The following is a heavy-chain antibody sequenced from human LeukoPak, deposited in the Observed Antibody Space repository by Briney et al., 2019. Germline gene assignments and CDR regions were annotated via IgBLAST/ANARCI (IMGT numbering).Heavy chain of an antibody. CDR1: GFTFDDYA. D-gene: IGHD6-19*01. V-gene: IGHV3-9*01. CDR2: ISWNSGSI. Sequence: GGSLRLSCAASGFTFDDYAMHWVRQAPGKGLEWVSGISWNSGSIGYADSVKGRFTISRDNAKNSLYLQMNSLRAEDTAVYYCARHSGPNDYRGQGTLVTVSS. CDR3: ARHSGPNDY. J-gene: IGHJ4*02.